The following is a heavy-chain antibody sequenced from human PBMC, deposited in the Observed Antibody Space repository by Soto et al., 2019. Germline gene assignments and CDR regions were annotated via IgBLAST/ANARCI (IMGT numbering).Heavy chain of an antibody. CDR3: ASSTVMGN. D-gene: IGHD5-18*01. CDR1: GFTCSSSE. J-gene: IGHJ4*02. V-gene: IGHV3-48*03. CDR2: ITSSGSTI. Sequence: GSLRLSCASSGFTCSSSEMNWVRQAPGKGLEWISYITSSGSTIYYADSVKGRFTISRDNAKNSLYLQMNSLRAEDMAVYYCASSTVMGNWGQGTLVTVSS.